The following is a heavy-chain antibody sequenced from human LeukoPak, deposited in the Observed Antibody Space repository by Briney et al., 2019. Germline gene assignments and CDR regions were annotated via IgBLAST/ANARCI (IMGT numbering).Heavy chain of an antibody. J-gene: IGHJ4*02. D-gene: IGHD1-1*01. CDR3: AGVPDITARPCDS. CDR1: GGSFSNYY. V-gene: IGHV4-34*01. CDR2: ISHTGDIT. Sequence: PSETLSLTCAVYGGSFSNYYWTWIRQTPGRGLEWIGEISHTGDITNYNPSLKSRVTISVDSSKKQLSLKVTSVTAADTGVYYSAGVPDITARPCDSWGPGILVTVSS.